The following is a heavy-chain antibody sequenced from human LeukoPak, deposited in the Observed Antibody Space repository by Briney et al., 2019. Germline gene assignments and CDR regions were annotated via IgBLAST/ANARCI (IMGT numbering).Heavy chain of an antibody. D-gene: IGHD3-9*01. J-gene: IGHJ4*02. CDR3: ARDLPLRYFDWSILDY. CDR1: GFTFDDYG. Sequence: PGGSLRLSCAASGFTFDDYGMSWVRQAPGKGLEWVSGINWNGGSTGYADSVKGRFTISRDNAKNSLYLQMNSLRAEDTALYYCARDLPLRYFDWSILDYWGQGTLVTVSS. V-gene: IGHV3-20*04. CDR2: INWNGGST.